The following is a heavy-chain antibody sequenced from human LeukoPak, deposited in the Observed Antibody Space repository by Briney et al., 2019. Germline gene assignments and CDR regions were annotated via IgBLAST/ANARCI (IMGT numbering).Heavy chain of an antibody. CDR2: ISYDGRDK. CDR1: GFTFSTYA. J-gene: IGHJ4*02. V-gene: IGHV3-30*04. CDR3: AKDSGNYANYYFDH. D-gene: IGHD1-26*01. Sequence: GGSLRLSCAASGFTFSTYAMHWVRQAPGKGLEWVTVISYDGRDKKFADSVKGRFSVSRDNSKNTLYLQMDSLRSEDTAVYYCAKDSGNYANYYFDHWGQGTLVTVSS.